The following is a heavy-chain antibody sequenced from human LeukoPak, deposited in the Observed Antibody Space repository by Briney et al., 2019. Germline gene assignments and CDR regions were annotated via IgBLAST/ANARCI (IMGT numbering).Heavy chain of an antibody. Sequence: PGGSLRLSCAASGFTVISNYMTWVRQAPGRGLEWVSVIYSSGSTYYADSVKGRFTISRDNSKNTVYLQMNSLRAEDTAVYYCARDSSGASWSYWYFDLWGRGTLVTVPS. J-gene: IGHJ2*01. D-gene: IGHD3-22*01. CDR2: IYSSGST. CDR3: ARDSSGASWSYWYFDL. V-gene: IGHV3-53*01. CDR1: GFTVISNY.